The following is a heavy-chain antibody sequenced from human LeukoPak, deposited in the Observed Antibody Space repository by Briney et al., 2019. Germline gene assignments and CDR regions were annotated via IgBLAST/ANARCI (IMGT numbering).Heavy chain of an antibody. V-gene: IGHV4-39*01. CDR1: GGSINSSNYY. CDR2: IYYSGST. Sequence: SETLSLTCTVSGGSINSSNYYWGWIRQPPGMGLEWIGSIYYSGSTYYNPSLKSRVSISVDTSKDQFSLKLSSVTAADTAVYYCARHRDSSGWYDFDYWGQGTLVTVSS. J-gene: IGHJ4*02. CDR3: ARHRDSSGWYDFDY. D-gene: IGHD6-19*01.